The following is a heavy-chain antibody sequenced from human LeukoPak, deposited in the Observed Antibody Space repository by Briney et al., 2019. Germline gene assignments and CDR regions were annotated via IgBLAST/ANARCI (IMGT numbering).Heavy chain of an antibody. CDR2: IKQDGSEK. Sequence: HPGGSLRLSCAASGFTFSSYWMSWVGQAQGKGLGGVANIKQDGSEKYYVDSVKGRFTISRDNAKNSLYLQMNSLRAEDTAVYYCARVLRFLEWLLFDYWGQGTLVTVSS. CDR1: GFTFSSYW. V-gene: IGHV3-7*01. J-gene: IGHJ4*02. CDR3: ARVLRFLEWLLFDY. D-gene: IGHD3-3*01.